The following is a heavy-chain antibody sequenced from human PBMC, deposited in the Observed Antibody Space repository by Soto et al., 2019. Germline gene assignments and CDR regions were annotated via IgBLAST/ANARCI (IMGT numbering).Heavy chain of an antibody. V-gene: IGHV3-74*01. CDR2: LNSDGSTT. Sequence: EVQLVESGGGLVQPGGSLRLSCAASGFTFSSHWMHWVRQVPGKGLVWVSRLNSDGSTTTYADSVKGRFTISRDNAKNTLYLQMNSLRAEDTAVDSCARWQEGGSYFLAFDIWGQGTMVTVSS. CDR3: ARWQEGGSYFLAFDI. J-gene: IGHJ3*02. D-gene: IGHD1-26*01. CDR1: GFTFSSHW.